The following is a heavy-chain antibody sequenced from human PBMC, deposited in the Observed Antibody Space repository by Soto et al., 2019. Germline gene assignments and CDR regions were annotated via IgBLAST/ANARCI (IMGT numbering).Heavy chain of an antibody. J-gene: IGHJ4*02. V-gene: IGHV3-23*01. D-gene: IGHD4-4*01. CDR1: GLTFSGYG. CDR2: ISGSGSTT. Sequence: EVQLLESGGGLVQPGGSLRLSCAASGLTFSGYGMSWVRQAPGTGLEWVSAISGSGSTTYYADSVKGRFTISRDDSKNILLLQINSLRAEDTALYYCVTRSRGLQSSPPRLDSWGQGTLVTVSA. CDR3: VTRSRGLQSSPPRLDS.